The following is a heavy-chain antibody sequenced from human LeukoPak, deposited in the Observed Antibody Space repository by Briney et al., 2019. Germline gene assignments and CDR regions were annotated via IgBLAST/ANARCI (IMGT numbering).Heavy chain of an antibody. CDR2: MNPNSGNT. CDR3: ARAERTAITHDY. J-gene: IGHJ4*02. V-gene: IGHV1-8*01. D-gene: IGHD5-18*01. Sequence: ASVTVSCKASGYTFTSYDINWVRQATGQGLEWMGWMNPNSGNTNYAQKFQGRVTMTTDTPTRTAYMELRSLTSDDTAVYYCARAERTAITHDYWGQGSLVTVSS. CDR1: GYTFTSYD.